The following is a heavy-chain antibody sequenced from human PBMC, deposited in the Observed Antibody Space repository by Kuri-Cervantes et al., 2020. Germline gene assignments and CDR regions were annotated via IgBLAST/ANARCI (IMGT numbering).Heavy chain of an antibody. Sequence: GESLKISCAASGFTFSSYSMNWVRQAPGKGLEWVANIKQDGSEKYYVDSVKGRFTISRDNAKNSLYLQMNSLRAEDTAVYYCARGSWLTKAAGSDYWGQGTLVTVSS. D-gene: IGHD6-19*01. V-gene: IGHV3-7*04. CDR1: GFTFSSYS. J-gene: IGHJ4*02. CDR3: ARGSWLTKAAGSDY. CDR2: IKQDGSEK.